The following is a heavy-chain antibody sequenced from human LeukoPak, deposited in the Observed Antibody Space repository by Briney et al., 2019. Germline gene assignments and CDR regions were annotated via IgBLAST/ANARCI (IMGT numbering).Heavy chain of an antibody. Sequence: GALRPSSAAPGFPLSCYSMNWARHAPGQGAGWVSSISSSSSYIYYADSVKGRFTISRDNAKNSLYLQMNSLRAEDTAVYYCARDPRVGATANWGQGTLVTVSS. V-gene: IGHV3-21*01. CDR3: ARDPRVGATAN. CDR2: ISSSSSYI. J-gene: IGHJ4*02. CDR1: GFPLSCYS. D-gene: IGHD1-26*01.